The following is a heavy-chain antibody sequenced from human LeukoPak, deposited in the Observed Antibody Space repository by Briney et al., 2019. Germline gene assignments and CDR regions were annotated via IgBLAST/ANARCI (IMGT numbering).Heavy chain of an antibody. CDR1: GFTFSSYS. CDR3: ARDLLEWYFDY. V-gene: IGHV3-66*01. D-gene: IGHD3-3*01. CDR2: IYSGGST. J-gene: IGHJ4*02. Sequence: PGGSLRLSCAASGFTFSSYSMSWVRQTPGKGLEWVSVIYSGGSTYYADSVKGRFTISRDNSKNTLYLQMNSLGAEDTAVYYCARDLLEWYFDYWGQGTLVTVSS.